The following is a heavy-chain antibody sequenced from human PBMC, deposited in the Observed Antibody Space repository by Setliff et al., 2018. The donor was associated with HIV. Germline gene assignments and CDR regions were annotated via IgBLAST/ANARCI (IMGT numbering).Heavy chain of an antibody. CDR1: GGPISSHY. CDR3: ARAFFFDTSGYRSYYHYMDV. D-gene: IGHD3-22*01. V-gene: IGHV4-59*11. J-gene: IGHJ6*03. CDR2: IDYSGST. Sequence: LSLTCTVSGGPISSHYWTWIRQPPGSGLEWIGYIDYSGSTNQNPSLKSRVTMSVDTSKNQFSLNLGSVTAADTAPYYCARAFFFDTSGYRSYYHYMDVWSKGTTVTVSS.